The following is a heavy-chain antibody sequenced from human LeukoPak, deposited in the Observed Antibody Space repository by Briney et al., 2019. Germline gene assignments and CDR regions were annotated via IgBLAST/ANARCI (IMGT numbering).Heavy chain of an antibody. CDR3: AREPRVAGTTMV. CDR2: IYSGGST. V-gene: IGHV3-53*01. J-gene: IGHJ3*01. Sequence: GGSLRLSCTTSGFNFNNAWMNWVRQAPGKGLEWVSVIYSGGSTYYADSVKGRFTISRDNSKNTLYLQMNSLRAEDKAVYYCAREPRVAGTTMVWGQGTMVTVSS. CDR1: GFNFNNAW. D-gene: IGHD6-19*01.